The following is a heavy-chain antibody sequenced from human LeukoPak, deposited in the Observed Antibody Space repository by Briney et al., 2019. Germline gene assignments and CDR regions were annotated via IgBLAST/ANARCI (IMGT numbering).Heavy chain of an antibody. J-gene: IGHJ6*02. CDR3: ARDLGGSYYRRYYYGMDV. V-gene: IGHV3-33*01. Sequence: GGSLRLSCAASGFTFSSYGMHWVRQAPGKGLEWVAVIWYDGSNKYYADSVKGRFTISRDNSKNTLYLQMNSLRAEDTAVYYRARDLGGSYYRRYYYGMDVWGQGTTVTVSS. D-gene: IGHD1-26*01. CDR1: GFTFSSYG. CDR2: IWYDGSNK.